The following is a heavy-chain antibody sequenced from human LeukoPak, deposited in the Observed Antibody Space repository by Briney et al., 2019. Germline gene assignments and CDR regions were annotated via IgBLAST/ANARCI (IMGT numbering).Heavy chain of an antibody. CDR1: GYSFTNYW. Sequence: GESLKISCKGSGYSFTNYWIGWVRQMPGKGLEWMGTIFPADSDTRYSPSFQGQVTISADKSICTAYLQWSSLKASDTAMYYCARLYGSGTHVDYWGQGTLVTVSS. CDR2: IFPADSDT. CDR3: ARLYGSGTHVDY. D-gene: IGHD3-10*01. J-gene: IGHJ4*02. V-gene: IGHV5-51*01.